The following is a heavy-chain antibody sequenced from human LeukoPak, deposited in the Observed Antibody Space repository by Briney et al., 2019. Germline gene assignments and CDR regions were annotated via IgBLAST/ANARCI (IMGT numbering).Heavy chain of an antibody. CDR1: GGSISSYS. V-gene: IGHV4-59*08. D-gene: IGHD5-24*01. J-gene: IGHJ4*02. Sequence: SETLSLTCIVSGGSISSYSWNWIRQSPGKGLEWVGYISHSGTTSYNSSLKSRVTISVDTSKNQLSLKLTSVTAADTAVYYCVRGRGRWLQFDSWGQGTLVTVSS. CDR2: ISHSGTT. CDR3: VRGRGRWLQFDS.